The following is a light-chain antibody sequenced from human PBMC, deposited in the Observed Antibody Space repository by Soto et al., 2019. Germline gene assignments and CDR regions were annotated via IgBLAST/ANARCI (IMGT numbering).Light chain of an antibody. CDR2: EGS. V-gene: IGLV2-23*01. CDR1: SSDVGRYNL. Sequence: QSALTQPASVSGSPGQSITISCPGTSSDVGRYNLVSWCQQHPGKATKVMISEGSKRPSGVSNDFSGSKSGNTASLTISGLQAEDDTDYSCCSYANAPHVLFGGGTKLTVL. J-gene: IGLJ2*01. CDR3: CSYANAPHVL.